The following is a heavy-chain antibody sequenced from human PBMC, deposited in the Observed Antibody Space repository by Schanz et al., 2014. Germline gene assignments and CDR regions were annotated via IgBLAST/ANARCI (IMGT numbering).Heavy chain of an antibody. V-gene: IGHV3-30*18. D-gene: IGHD3-10*01. Sequence: VQLVESGGGLVQPGGSLRLSCAASGFTFSSYWMHWVRQVPGKGLVWVALVSSDGNNDYYTDSVKGRFTISRDNSKNTVHLQMNSLRAEDTAVYYCAKQHIVRGVIYLNWFDSWGQGTLVDVSS. CDR2: VSSDGNND. J-gene: IGHJ5*01. CDR3: AKQHIVRGVIYLNWFDS. CDR1: GFTFSSYW.